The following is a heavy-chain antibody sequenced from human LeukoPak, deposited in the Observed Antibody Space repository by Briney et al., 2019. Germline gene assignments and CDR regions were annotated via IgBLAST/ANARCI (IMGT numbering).Heavy chain of an antibody. Sequence: PGGSLRLSCGASGFTFSNYGMIWVRQAPGKGLDWVAFIRYDGNNKLYADSVKGRFTISRDNSKNTLYLHINSLRAEDTAVYYCARDSGSYYAGDYWGQGTLVTVSS. CDR1: GFTFSNYG. CDR2: IRYDGNNK. V-gene: IGHV3-30*02. CDR3: ARDSGSYYAGDY. J-gene: IGHJ4*02. D-gene: IGHD1-26*01.